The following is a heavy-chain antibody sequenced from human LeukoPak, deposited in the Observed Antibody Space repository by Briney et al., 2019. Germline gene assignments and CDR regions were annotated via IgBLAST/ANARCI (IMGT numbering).Heavy chain of an antibody. CDR2: ISSSSSTI. J-gene: IGHJ6*03. V-gene: IGHV3-48*01. CDR1: GFAFSSYS. CDR3: ARDPTPAITIFGVAHYMDV. Sequence: GGSLRLSCAASGFAFSSYSMNWVRQGPGKGLEWVSYISSSSSTIYYADSVKGRFTISRDNAKNSLYLQMNSLRAEDTAVYYCARDPTPAITIFGVAHYMDVWGKGTTVTVSS. D-gene: IGHD3-3*01.